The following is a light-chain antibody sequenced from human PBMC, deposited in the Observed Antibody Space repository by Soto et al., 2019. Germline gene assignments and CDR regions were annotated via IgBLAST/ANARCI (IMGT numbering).Light chain of an antibody. J-gene: IGLJ1*01. V-gene: IGLV2-8*01. CDR2: EVN. Sequence: QSVLTQPPSASGSPGQSVTISCTGTSSDVGGYKYVSWYQQHPGKAPKLMIFEVNKRPSGVPDRFSGSKSGNTASLTVSGLQAEDEADYYCSSYAGINNVGVSGTGTKLTVL. CDR3: SSYAGINNVGV. CDR1: SSDVGGYKY.